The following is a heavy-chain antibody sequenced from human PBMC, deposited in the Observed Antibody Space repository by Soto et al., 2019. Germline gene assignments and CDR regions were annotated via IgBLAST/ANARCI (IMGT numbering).Heavy chain of an antibody. CDR2: ITRYGTT. V-gene: IGHV4-34*01. Sequence: QVQLQQWGAGLLKPSETLSLTCAVYGGSFSGYYWSWVRQAPGKGLEWIGEITRYGTTNYNPSLKSRVTMSLDTSKNQFSLRLNSVSDADAALYYCARLFAGATGNWYFDLWGRGTLVTVSS. CDR1: GGSFSGYY. J-gene: IGHJ2*01. CDR3: ARLFAGATGNWYFDL. D-gene: IGHD1-1*01.